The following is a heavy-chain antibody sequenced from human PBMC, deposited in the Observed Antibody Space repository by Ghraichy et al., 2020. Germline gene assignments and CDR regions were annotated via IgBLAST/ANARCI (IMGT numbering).Heavy chain of an antibody. Sequence: LSLTCAASGFTFSSYGMHWVRQAPGKGLEWVAFIRYYGSNKYYADSVKGRFTISRDNSKNTLYLQMNSLRAEDTAVYYCAKDKVGATFYFDYWGQGTLVTVSS. V-gene: IGHV3-30*02. D-gene: IGHD1-26*01. CDR2: IRYYGSNK. CDR3: AKDKVGATFYFDY. J-gene: IGHJ4*02. CDR1: GFTFSSYG.